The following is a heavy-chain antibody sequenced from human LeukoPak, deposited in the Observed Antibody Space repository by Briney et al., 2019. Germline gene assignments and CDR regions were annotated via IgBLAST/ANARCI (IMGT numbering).Heavy chain of an antibody. CDR3: ALAVAGTGVDY. CDR2: INHSGST. D-gene: IGHD6-19*01. Sequence: PSETLSLTCAVYGGSFSGYYWSWIRQPPGKGLEWIGEINHSGSTNYNPSLKSRVTISVDTSKNQFSLKLSSVTAADTAVYYCALAVAGTGVDYWGQGTLVTVSS. V-gene: IGHV4-34*01. CDR1: GGSFSGYY. J-gene: IGHJ4*02.